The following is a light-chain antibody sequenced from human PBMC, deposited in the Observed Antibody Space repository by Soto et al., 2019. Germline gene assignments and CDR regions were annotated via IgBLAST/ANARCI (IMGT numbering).Light chain of an antibody. V-gene: IGKV3-15*01. Sequence: EIVMTQSPATLSVSPGERATLSCRASQSVSSNLAWYQQKPGQAPRLLIYGASTRATGIPARFSGSGSGTEFTLTISSLQSDDFAVYSCQQYNNWPPVYTFGQGTKLEIK. J-gene: IGKJ2*01. CDR3: QQYNNWPPVYT. CDR2: GAS. CDR1: QSVSSN.